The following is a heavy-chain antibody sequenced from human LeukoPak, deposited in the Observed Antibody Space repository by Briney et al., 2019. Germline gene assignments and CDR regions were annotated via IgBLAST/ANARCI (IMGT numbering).Heavy chain of an antibody. J-gene: IGHJ4*02. CDR1: GGSFSGYY. V-gene: IGHV4-34*01. CDR2: INHSGST. Sequence: PSETLSLTCAVYGGSFSGYYWSWIRQPPGKGLEWIGEINHSGSTNYNPSLKSRVTISVDTSKNQFSLTLTSVTAADTSVYYCARRRGDGDYRPDYWGQGTLVTVSS. D-gene: IGHD4-17*01. CDR3: ARRRGDGDYRPDY.